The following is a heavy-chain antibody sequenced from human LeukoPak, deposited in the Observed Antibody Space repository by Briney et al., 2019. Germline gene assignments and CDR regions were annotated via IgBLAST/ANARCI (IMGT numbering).Heavy chain of an antibody. V-gene: IGHV1-2*02. Sequence: ASVKVSCKAFGYTFTDYYIHWVRRAPGQGLEWMGWIDPNSGGTHFAQKFQGRVTLTSDTSITTTFMEMRRLKSEDTATFYCARGLEQTSTTPGFWFDPWGQGTLVTVSS. CDR2: IDPNSGGT. CDR1: GYTFTDYY. CDR3: ARGLEQTSTTPGFWFDP. J-gene: IGHJ5*02. D-gene: IGHD1-1*01.